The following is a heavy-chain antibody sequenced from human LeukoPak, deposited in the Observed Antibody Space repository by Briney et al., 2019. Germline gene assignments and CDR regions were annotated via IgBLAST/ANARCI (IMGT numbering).Heavy chain of an antibody. J-gene: IGHJ4*02. CDR3: AREPHFDY. CDR1: GRSLSSYY. Sequence: SETLSLTCTVAGRSLSSYYWSWIRQPPGKGLEWIGYIYYSGSTNYNPSLKSRVTISVDTSKNQFSLKLSSVTAADTAVYYCAREPHFDYWGQGTLVTVSS. CDR2: IYYSGST. V-gene: IGHV4-59*01.